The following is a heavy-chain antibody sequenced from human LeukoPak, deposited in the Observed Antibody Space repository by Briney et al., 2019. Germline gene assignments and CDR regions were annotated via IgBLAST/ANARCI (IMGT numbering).Heavy chain of an antibody. CDR2: INHSGST. CDR3: ARGRVDSSGYYYRSPAKYFQH. CDR1: GGSFSGYY. D-gene: IGHD3-22*01. V-gene: IGHV4-34*01. Sequence: SETLSLTCAVYGGSFSGYYWSWIRQPPGKGLEWIGEINHSGSTNYNPSLKSRVPISVDTSKNQFSLKLSSVTAADTAVYYCARGRVDSSGYYYRSPAKYFQHWGQGTLVTVSS. J-gene: IGHJ1*01.